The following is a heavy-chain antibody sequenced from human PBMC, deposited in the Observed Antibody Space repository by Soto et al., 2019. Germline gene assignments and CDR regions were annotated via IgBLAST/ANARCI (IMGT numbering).Heavy chain of an antibody. J-gene: IGHJ4*01. D-gene: IGHD5-12*01. Sequence: QVQLVQSGAEVRKPGSSVKVSCKTSGGLISKYSFNWVRQAPGQGLEWMGGVLPISGSTDYAQKFQGRLTITADRSTSTVYMELSRLRSDDTANYYCATIRVRGGPLRFEDGGQX. CDR1: GGLISKYS. V-gene: IGHV1-69*06. CDR2: VLPISGST. CDR3: ATIRVRGGPLRFED.